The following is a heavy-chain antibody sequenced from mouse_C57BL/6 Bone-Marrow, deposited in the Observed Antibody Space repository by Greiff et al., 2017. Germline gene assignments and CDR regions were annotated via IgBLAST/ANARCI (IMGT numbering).Heavy chain of an antibody. CDR3: ARESYYYSNSRTWYFDV. J-gene: IGHJ1*03. CDR2: ISYDGSN. D-gene: IGHD2-5*01. CDR1: GYSITSGYY. Sequence: EVQLQQSGPGLVKPSQSLSLTCSVTGYSITSGYYWNWIRQFPGNKLEWMGYISYDGSNNYNPSLKNRISITRDTSKNQFFLKLNSVTTEDTATYYCARESYYYSNSRTWYFDVWGTGTTVTVSS. V-gene: IGHV3-6*01.